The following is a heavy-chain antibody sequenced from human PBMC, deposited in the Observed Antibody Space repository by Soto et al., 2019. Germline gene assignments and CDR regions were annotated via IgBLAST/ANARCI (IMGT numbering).Heavy chain of an antibody. CDR2: INPSDSYT. J-gene: IGHJ4*02. CDR3: ARHVGDGGNSGY. D-gene: IGHD2-15*01. CDR1: GYSFTRYW. V-gene: IGHV5-10-1*03. Sequence: EVQLVQSGAEVKKPGESLRISCQGSGYSFTRYWISWVRQMPGKGLEWMGRINPSDSYTNYSPSFQGHVTISADKSISTAYLQWSSLKASDTAMYYCARHVGDGGNSGYWGQGTLVTVSS.